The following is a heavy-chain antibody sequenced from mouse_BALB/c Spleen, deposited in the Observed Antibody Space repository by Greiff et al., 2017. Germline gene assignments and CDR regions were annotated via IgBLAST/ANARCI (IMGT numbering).Heavy chain of an antibody. D-gene: IGHD2-1*01. J-gene: IGHJ2*01. CDR1: GFNIKDTY. Sequence: EVKLQESGAELVKPGASVKLSCTASGFNIKDTYMHWVKQRPEQGLEWIGRIDPANGNTKYDPKFQGKATITADTSSNTAYLQLSSLTSEDTAVYYCARDGNYDYFDYWGQGTTLTVSS. V-gene: IGHV14-3*02. CDR2: IDPANGNT. CDR3: ARDGNYDYFDY.